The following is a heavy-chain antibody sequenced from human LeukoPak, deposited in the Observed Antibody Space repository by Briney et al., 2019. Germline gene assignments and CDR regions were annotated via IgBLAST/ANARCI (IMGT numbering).Heavy chain of an antibody. Sequence: ASVKVSCNASGYTFTGHYMHWVRHAPGQGLEWMVPINPNSGGTNYAQKFQGRVTMIRDTSISTAYMELRRLRSDDTAVYYCARGRYYYDSSGFSNWFDPWGQGTLVTVSS. J-gene: IGHJ5*02. D-gene: IGHD3-22*01. CDR3: ARGRYYYDSSGFSNWFDP. CDR2: INPNSGGT. CDR1: GYTFTGHY. V-gene: IGHV1-2*06.